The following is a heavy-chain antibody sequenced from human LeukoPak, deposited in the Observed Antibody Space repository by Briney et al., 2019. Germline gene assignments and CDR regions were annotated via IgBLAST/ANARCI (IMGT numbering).Heavy chain of an antibody. Sequence: ASVKVSCKASGYTFTSYGISWVRQAPGQGLEWMGWISAYNGNTNYAQKLQGRVTMTTDTSTSTAYMELRSLRSDDTAVYYCVRDPDSSGATDYFDYWGQGTLVTVSS. CDR1: GYTFTSYG. D-gene: IGHD6-19*01. CDR2: ISAYNGNT. CDR3: VRDPDSSGATDYFDY. J-gene: IGHJ4*02. V-gene: IGHV1-18*01.